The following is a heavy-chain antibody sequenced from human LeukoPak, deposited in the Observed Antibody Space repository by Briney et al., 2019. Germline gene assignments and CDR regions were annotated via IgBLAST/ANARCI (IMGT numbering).Heavy chain of an antibody. CDR1: GFTFSSYA. J-gene: IGHJ4*02. CDR3: AKDRDYHDSSGYYFFDY. V-gene: IGHV3-23*01. D-gene: IGHD3-22*01. CDR2: IGGRGGRT. Sequence: PGGSLRLSCAASGFTFSSYAMSWVRRAPGKGLEWVSAIGGRGGRTYYADSVKGRFTISRDNSKNTLYLQVNSLRAEDTAVYYCAKDRDYHDSSGYYFFDYWGQGTLVTVSS.